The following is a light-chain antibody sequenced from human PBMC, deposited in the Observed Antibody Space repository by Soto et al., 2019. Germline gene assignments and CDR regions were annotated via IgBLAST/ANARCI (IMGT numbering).Light chain of an antibody. V-gene: IGLV1-44*01. CDR3: AAWDDSLNAFYV. Sequence: QSALTQPPSASGTPGQRVIVSCSGSSSNFGKNTVNWYQQLPGTAPKLLIYTNDQRPSGVPDRFSGSKSGTSAPLAISGLQSEDEADYYCAAWDDSLNAFYVFGTGTKVTVL. CDR1: SSNFGKNT. J-gene: IGLJ1*01. CDR2: TND.